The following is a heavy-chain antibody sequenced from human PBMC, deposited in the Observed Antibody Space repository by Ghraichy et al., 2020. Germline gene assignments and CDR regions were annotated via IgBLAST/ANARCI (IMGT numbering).Heavy chain of an antibody. CDR2: INAGDGNT. J-gene: IGHJ4*02. D-gene: IGHD1-14*01. Sequence: SVKVSCKASGYTFSHYAVHWVRQAPGQRLEWMGWINAGDGNTKYSQKFQGRVTLTRDTSASTAYMELSSLRSEDTAVYYCARVLPTTATPGFDFWGQGTQVIVSS. V-gene: IGHV1-3*01. CDR1: GYTFSHYA. CDR3: ARVLPTTATPGFDF.